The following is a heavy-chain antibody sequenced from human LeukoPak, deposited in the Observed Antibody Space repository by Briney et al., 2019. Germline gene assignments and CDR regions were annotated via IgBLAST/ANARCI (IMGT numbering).Heavy chain of an antibody. CDR1: GYSFTSYW. Sequence: GESLKISCKGSGYSFTSYWIGWVRQMPGKGLEWMGIIYPGDSDTRYSPSFQGQVTISADKSISTAYLQWSSLKASDTAMYYCARLRYCSSTSCYYFDYWGQGTLVTFSS. J-gene: IGHJ4*02. CDR3: ARLRYCSSTSCYYFDY. V-gene: IGHV5-51*01. D-gene: IGHD2-2*01. CDR2: IYPGDSDT.